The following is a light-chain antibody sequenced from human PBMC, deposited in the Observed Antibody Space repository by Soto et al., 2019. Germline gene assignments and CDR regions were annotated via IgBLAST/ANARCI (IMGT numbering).Light chain of an antibody. CDR1: SSDVGSYTL. J-gene: IGLJ2*01. CDR3: CLSDLTTAFV. V-gene: IGLV2-23*03. Sequence: QSALTQPASVSGSPGQSITISCTGTSSDVGSYTLVSWYQQHPGKAPKLLIYEGTKRPSGISNRFSGSKSVNTASLTISGLHAEDEAVSYCCLSDLTTAFVFGGGTKVNVL. CDR2: EGT.